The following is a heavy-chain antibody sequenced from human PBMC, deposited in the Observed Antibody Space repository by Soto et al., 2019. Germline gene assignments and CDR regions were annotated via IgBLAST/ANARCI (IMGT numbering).Heavy chain of an antibody. CDR1: GGSISSGGYY. CDR2: IYNSGST. V-gene: IGHV4-31*03. CDR3: ARLCRGRSGWSTIDY. J-gene: IGHJ4*02. Sequence: QVQLQESGPGLVKPSQTLSLTCTVSGGSISSGGYYWSWIRQHPGKGLEWIGYIYNSGSTYYNPFVTCRVSISVDTAKNQFSLKVISVTAADTAVYYCARLCRGRSGWSTIDYWGQGTLVTVSS. D-gene: IGHD6-19*01.